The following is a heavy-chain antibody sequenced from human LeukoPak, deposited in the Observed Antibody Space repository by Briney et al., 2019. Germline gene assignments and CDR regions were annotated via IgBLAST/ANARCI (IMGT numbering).Heavy chain of an antibody. Sequence: PGGSLRLSCAASGFTFSSYWMHWVRQAPGKGLLWVSSMNSDGSNTKYADSVKGRFTISRDNANNTLYLQMNSLRAEDTAVYYCARSSATFDYWGQGTLVTVSS. V-gene: IGHV3-74*03. CDR3: ARSSATFDY. CDR1: GFTFSSYW. CDR2: MNSDGSNT. J-gene: IGHJ4*02.